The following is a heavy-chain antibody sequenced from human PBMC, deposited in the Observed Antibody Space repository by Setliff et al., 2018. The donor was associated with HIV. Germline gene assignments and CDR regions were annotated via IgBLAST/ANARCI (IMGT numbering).Heavy chain of an antibody. J-gene: IGHJ3*02. CDR2: ISSSGSTI. Sequence: GSLRLSCAASGFTFSSYSMNWVRQAPGKGLEWVSYISSSGSTIYYADSVKGRFTISGDNAKNSLYLQMNNLRPEDTALYYCVRDLLWAFDMWGPGTMVTVSS. V-gene: IGHV3-48*04. D-gene: IGHD3-10*01. CDR1: GFTFSSYS. CDR3: VRDLLWAFDM.